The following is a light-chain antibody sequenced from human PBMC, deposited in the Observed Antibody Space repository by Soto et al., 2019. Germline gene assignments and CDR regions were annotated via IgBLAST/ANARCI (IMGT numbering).Light chain of an antibody. CDR3: QQYGHSLWT. CDR1: QSFSSY. Sequence: EIMMTQSPATLSVSPGERATLSCRASQSFSSYLAWYQQKPGQAPRLLIYDASNRATGIPDRFSGSGSGTDFTLTISRLEPEDYAVYYCQQYGHSLWTFGQGTKVDIK. J-gene: IGKJ1*01. V-gene: IGKV3-20*01. CDR2: DAS.